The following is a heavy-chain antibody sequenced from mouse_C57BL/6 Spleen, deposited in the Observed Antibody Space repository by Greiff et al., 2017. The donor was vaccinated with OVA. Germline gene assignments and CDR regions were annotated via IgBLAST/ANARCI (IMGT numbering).Heavy chain of an antibody. CDR2: IDPEDGDT. CDR3: TPPYPWFAY. V-gene: IGHV14-1*01. Sequence: VQLQQSGAELVRPGASVKLSCTASGFNIKDYYMHWVKQRPEQGLEWIGRIDPEDGDTEYAPKFQGKATMTADTSANTAYLQLSSLTSEDTAVYYCTPPYPWFAYWGQGTLVTVSA. CDR1: GFNIKDYY. J-gene: IGHJ3*01.